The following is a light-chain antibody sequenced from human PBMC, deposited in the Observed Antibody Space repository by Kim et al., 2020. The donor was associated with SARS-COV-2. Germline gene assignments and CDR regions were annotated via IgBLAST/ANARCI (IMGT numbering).Light chain of an antibody. CDR3: QAWDSSTPYV. Sequence: VSPGQTASITCSGDKLGDKYACWYQQKPGQSPVLVIYQDSQRPSGIPERFSGSNSGNTATLTISGTQAMDEADYYCQAWDSSTPYVFGTGTKVTVL. CDR1: KLGDKY. J-gene: IGLJ1*01. V-gene: IGLV3-1*01. CDR2: QDS.